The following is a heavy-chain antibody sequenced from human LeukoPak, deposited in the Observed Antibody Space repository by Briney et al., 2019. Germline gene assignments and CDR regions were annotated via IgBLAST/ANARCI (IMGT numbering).Heavy chain of an antibody. D-gene: IGHD3-16*02. CDR2: ITSSGGST. J-gene: IGHJ6*03. CDR3: AKDPSSSYYFYMDV. V-gene: IGHV3-23*01. Sequence: AGSLRLSCAASGFIFSSYDMSWLRQAPGKGLEWGSAITSSGGSTYYADSVKGRFNISRDNSKNTLFLQMNSLTAEDTAVYYCAKDPSSSYYFYMDVWGKGTTVTVSS. CDR1: GFIFSSYD.